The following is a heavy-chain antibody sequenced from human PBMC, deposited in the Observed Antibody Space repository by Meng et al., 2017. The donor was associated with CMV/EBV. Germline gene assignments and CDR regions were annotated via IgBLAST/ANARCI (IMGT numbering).Heavy chain of an antibody. V-gene: IGHV3-7*01. J-gene: IGHJ4*02. CDR1: GFTFSSYW. D-gene: IGHD5-24*01. CDR3: ARWGRWLQFFDY. CDR2: IKQDGSEK. Sequence: GESLKISCAASGFTFSSYWMSWVRQAPGKRLEWVANIKQDGSEKYYVDSVKGRFTISRDNAKNSLYLQMNSLRAEDTAVYYCARWGRWLQFFDYWGQGTLVTVSS.